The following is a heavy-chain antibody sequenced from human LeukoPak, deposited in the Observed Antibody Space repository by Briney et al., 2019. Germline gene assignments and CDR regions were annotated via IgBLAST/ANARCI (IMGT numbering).Heavy chain of an antibody. J-gene: IGHJ4*02. CDR2: INPNSGGT. D-gene: IGHD2-21*02. CDR3: ARDRHVVVTAIHLYYFDY. V-gene: IGHV1-2*02. Sequence: APVKVSCKASGYTFTGYYMHWVRQAPGQGLEWMGWINPNSGGTNYAQKFQGRVTMTRDTSISTAYMELSRLRSDDTAVYYCARDRHVVVTAIHLYYFDYWGQGTLVTVSS. CDR1: GYTFTGYY.